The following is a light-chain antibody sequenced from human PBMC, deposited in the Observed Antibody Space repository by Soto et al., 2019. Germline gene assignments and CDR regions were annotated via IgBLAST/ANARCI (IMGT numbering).Light chain of an antibody. CDR1: QSVSSY. CDR2: DAS. J-gene: IGKJ4*01. V-gene: IGKV3-11*01. Sequence: EIVLTQSPATLSLSPGERATLSCRASQSVSSYLAWYQQKPGQAPRLLIYDASNRATGIPARFSGSGSGTVFTLTISSREPEEFAVYYCQQRSNWPPLTFGGGTKVEIK. CDR3: QQRSNWPPLT.